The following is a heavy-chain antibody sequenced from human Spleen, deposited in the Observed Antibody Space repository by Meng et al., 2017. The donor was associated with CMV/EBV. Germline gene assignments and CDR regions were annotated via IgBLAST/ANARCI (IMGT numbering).Heavy chain of an antibody. CDR3: AKGWGSSGWFLGY. CDR2: ISGSSTYI. D-gene: IGHD6-19*01. CDR1: GFSFTTYT. J-gene: IGHJ4*02. V-gene: IGHV3-21*01. Sequence: GESLKISCAASGFSFTTYTINWVRQAPGKGLEWLSSISGSSTYIYYADSMRGRFTISRDNAKNSLYLQMNSLRAEDTAVYYCAKGWGSSGWFLGYWGQGTLVTVSS.